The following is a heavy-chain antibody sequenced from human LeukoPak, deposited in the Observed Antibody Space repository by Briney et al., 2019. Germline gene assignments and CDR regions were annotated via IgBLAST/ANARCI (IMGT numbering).Heavy chain of an antibody. D-gene: IGHD5-12*01. V-gene: IGHV1-2*02. CDR2: INPNSGGT. CDR1: GYTFTGYY. Sequence: ASVKVSCKASGYTFTGYYMHWVRQAPGQGLEWMGWINPNSGGTNYAQKFQGRVTMTRDTSISTAYMELSRLRSDDTAVYYCAKDLGGEEWRGQWLPSNWFDPWGQGTLVTVSS. J-gene: IGHJ5*02. CDR3: AKDLGGEEWRGQWLPSNWFDP.